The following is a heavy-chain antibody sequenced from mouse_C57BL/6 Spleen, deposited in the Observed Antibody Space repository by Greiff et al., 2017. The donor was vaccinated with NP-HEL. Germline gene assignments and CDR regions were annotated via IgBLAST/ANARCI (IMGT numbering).Heavy chain of an antibody. J-gene: IGHJ2*01. Sequence: VQLQQSGAELAKPGASVKLSCKASGYTFTSYWMHWVKQRPGQGLEWIGYINPSSGYNKYNQKFKDKATLTADKSSSTAYMQLSSLTYEDSAVYYCARVGNDYDGVFDYWGQGTTLTVSS. CDR2: INPSSGYN. V-gene: IGHV1-7*01. CDR1: GYTFTSYW. D-gene: IGHD2-4*01. CDR3: ARVGNDYDGVFDY.